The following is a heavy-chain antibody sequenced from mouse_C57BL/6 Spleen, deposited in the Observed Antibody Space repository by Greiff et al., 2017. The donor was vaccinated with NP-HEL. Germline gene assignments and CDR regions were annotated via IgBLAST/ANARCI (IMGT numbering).Heavy chain of an antibody. CDR2: IDPSDSYT. J-gene: IGHJ2*01. D-gene: IGHD1-1*01. V-gene: IGHV1-69*01. CDR3: ARNYYGSRRYFGY. Sequence: VQLQQPGAELVMPGASVKLSCKASGYTFTSYWMHWVKQRPGQGLEWIGEIDPSDSYTNYNQKFKGKSTLTVDKSSSTAYMQLSSLTSEDSAVYYCARNYYGSRRYFGYWGKGTTLTVSS. CDR1: GYTFTSYW.